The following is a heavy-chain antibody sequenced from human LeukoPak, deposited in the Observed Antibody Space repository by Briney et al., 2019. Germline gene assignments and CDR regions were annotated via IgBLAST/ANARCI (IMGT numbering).Heavy chain of an antibody. D-gene: IGHD3-10*01. V-gene: IGHV4-4*07. CDR2: IYTSGST. CDR3: ARRVVRSLNWFDP. CDR1: GGSISSYY. J-gene: IGHJ5*02. Sequence: SETLSLTCTVSGGSISSYYWNWIRQPAGKGLDWIGRIYTSGSTNYNPSLKSRVTMSVDTSKNQFSLKLSSVTAADTAVYYCARRVVRSLNWFDPWGQGTLVTVSS.